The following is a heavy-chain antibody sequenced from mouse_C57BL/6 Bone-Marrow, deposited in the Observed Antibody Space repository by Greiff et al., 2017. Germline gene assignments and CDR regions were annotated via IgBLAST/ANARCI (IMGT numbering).Heavy chain of an antibody. D-gene: IGHD2-1*01. CDR3: AREGGNPFAY. CDR1: GYTFTSYW. Sequence: QVQLQQPWAELVRPGSSVKLSCKASGYTFTSYWMHWVKQRPIQGLEWICNIDPSDSETHYNQKFKDKATLTVDKSSSTAYIQLSSLTSEDSAVYYCAREGGNPFAYWGQGTLVTVSA. J-gene: IGHJ3*01. V-gene: IGHV1-52*01. CDR2: IDPSDSET.